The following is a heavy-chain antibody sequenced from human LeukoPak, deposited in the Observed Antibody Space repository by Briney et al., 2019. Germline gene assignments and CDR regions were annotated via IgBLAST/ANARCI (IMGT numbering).Heavy chain of an antibody. D-gene: IGHD3-10*01. CDR1: GGSFSGYY. J-gene: IGHJ4*02. Sequence: SETLSLTCAVYGGSFSGYYWSWIGQPPGKGLEWIGEINHSGSTNYNPSLKSRVTISVDTSKNQFSLKLSSVTAADTAVYYCARGRGRPPFDYWGQGTLVTVSS. V-gene: IGHV4-34*01. CDR3: ARGRGRPPFDY. CDR2: INHSGST.